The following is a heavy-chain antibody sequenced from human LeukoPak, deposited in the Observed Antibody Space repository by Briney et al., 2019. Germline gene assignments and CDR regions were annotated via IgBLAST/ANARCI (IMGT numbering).Heavy chain of an antibody. CDR2: ISGSSGST. CDR1: GFTFSIYA. V-gene: IGHV3-23*01. Sequence: GGSLRLSCAASGFTFSIYAMSWVRQAPGKGLEWVSTISGSSGSTYYADSVKGRFTISRDNSKNTLYLQMFSLRAEDTAVYYCAKAVGRFGEFSYWGQGNLVTVSS. CDR3: AKAVGRFGEFSY. J-gene: IGHJ4*02. D-gene: IGHD3-10*01.